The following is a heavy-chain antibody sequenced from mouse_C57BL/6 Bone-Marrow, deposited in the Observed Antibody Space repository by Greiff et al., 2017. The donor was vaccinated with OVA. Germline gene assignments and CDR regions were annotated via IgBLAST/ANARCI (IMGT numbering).Heavy chain of an antibody. Sequence: VKLQQPGAELVKPGASVKLSCKASGYTFTSYWMHWVKQRPGRGLEWIGRIDPNSGGTKYNEKFKSKATLTVDKPSSTAYMQISSLTSEDSAVYYCAREGTYYSNFYAMDYWGQGTSVTVSS. D-gene: IGHD2-5*01. CDR3: AREGTYYSNFYAMDY. J-gene: IGHJ4*01. CDR1: GYTFTSYW. V-gene: IGHV1-72*01. CDR2: IDPNSGGT.